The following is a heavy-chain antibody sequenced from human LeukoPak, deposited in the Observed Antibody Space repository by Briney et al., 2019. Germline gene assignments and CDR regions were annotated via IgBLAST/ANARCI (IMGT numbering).Heavy chain of an antibody. D-gene: IGHD3-10*01. CDR3: SYGSGRSNAFDI. V-gene: IGHV1-2*02. Sequence: ASVKVSCKASGYTFTGYYMHWVRQAPGQGLEWMGWINPNSGGTNYAQKFQGRVTMTRDTSISTAYMELGRLRSDDTAVYYCSYGSGRSNAFDIWGQGTMVTVSS. CDR1: GYTFTGYY. J-gene: IGHJ3*02. CDR2: INPNSGGT.